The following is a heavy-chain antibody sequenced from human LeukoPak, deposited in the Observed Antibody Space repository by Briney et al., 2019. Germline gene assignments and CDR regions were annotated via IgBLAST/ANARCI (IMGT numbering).Heavy chain of an antibody. V-gene: IGHV1-69*04. CDR2: IIPILGIA. J-gene: IGHJ4*02. CDR3: ASTEGYCSGGSCYSEV. D-gene: IGHD2-15*01. Sequence: GSSVKVSCKASGGTFSSYAISWVRQAPGQGLEWMGRIIPILGIANYAQKFQGRVTITADKSTSTAYMELSSLRSEDTAVYYCASTEGYCSGGSCYSEVWGQGTLVTVFS. CDR1: GGTFSSYA.